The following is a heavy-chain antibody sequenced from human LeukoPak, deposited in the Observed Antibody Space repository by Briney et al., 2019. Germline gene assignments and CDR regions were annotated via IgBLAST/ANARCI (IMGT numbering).Heavy chain of an antibody. CDR1: GFTFDDYA. V-gene: IGHV3-9*01. CDR2: ISWNSGSI. J-gene: IGHJ4*02. Sequence: PGGSLRLSCAASGFTFDDYAMHWVRQAPGKGLEWVSGISWNSGSIGYADSVKGRFTISRDNAKNSLYLQMNSLRAEDTALYYCAKDRGSWFPTRNLFDYWGQGTLVTVSS. CDR3: AKDRGSWFPTRNLFDY. D-gene: IGHD6-13*01.